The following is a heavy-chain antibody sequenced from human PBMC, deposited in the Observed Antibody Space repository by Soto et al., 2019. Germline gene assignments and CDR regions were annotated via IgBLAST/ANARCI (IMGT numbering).Heavy chain of an antibody. CDR3: AREGSSGWYWDY. Sequence: QVQLVESGGGVVQPGRSLRLSCAVSGFTFSRNGVHWVRQAPGKGLEWVAIIWYDGSKKYYADSVRGRFTISRDNSKDTRYLQMNSLRGEDAAVDYCAREGSSGWYWDYWGQGTLVTVSS. CDR1: GFTFSRNG. J-gene: IGHJ4*02. CDR2: IWYDGSKK. D-gene: IGHD6-19*01. V-gene: IGHV3-33*01.